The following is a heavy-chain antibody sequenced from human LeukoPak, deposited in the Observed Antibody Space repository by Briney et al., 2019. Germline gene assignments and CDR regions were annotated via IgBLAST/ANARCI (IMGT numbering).Heavy chain of an antibody. J-gene: IGHJ6*03. V-gene: IGHV3-7*01. CDR3: ARDHHHRLWDDYYYYMDV. Sequence: GGSLRLSCAASGFTFSNNWVSWVRQAPGKGLEWVANIKQDGSDKYYVVSVKGRFTISRDNAKNSLYLQMNSLRAEDTAVYYCARDHHHRLWDDYYYYMDVWGKGTTVTISS. CDR2: IKQDGSDK. CDR1: GFTFSNNW. D-gene: IGHD3-16*02.